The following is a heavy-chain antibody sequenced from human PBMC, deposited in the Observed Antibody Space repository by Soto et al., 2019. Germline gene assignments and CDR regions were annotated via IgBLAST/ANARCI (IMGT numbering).Heavy chain of an antibody. Sequence: EVQLVESGGGLVKPGGSLRLSCAASGFTFSSYSMNWVRQAPGKGLEWVSSISSSSSYIYYADSVKGRFTISRDNAKNPLYLQMNSLRAENTAVDYCARSRGESRYFDYRGQGTLFTVSS. CDR2: ISSSSSYI. D-gene: IGHD3-16*01. V-gene: IGHV3-21*01. CDR3: ARSRGESRYFDY. J-gene: IGHJ4*02. CDR1: GFTFSSYS.